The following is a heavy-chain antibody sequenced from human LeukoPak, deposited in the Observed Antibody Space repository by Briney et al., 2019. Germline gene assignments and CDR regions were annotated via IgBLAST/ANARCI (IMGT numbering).Heavy chain of an antibody. CDR3: ASPGRDGYNMTNYYYYYMDV. J-gene: IGHJ6*03. D-gene: IGHD5-24*01. CDR2: IYYSGST. V-gene: IGHV4-39*01. Sequence: SETLSLTCTVSGGSISSSSYYWGWIRQPPGKGLEWIGSIYYSGSTYYNPSLKSRVTISVDTSKNQFSLKLSSVTAADTAVYYCASPGRDGYNMTNYYYYYMDVWGKGTTVTISS. CDR1: GGSISSSSYY.